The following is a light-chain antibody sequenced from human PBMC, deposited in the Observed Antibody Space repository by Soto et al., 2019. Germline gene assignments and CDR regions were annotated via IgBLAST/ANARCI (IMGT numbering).Light chain of an antibody. V-gene: IGLV2-11*01. J-gene: IGLJ1*01. CDR1: SSDVGRYNY. CDR3: CSFAGSYTFV. Sequence: QSVLTQPRSVSGSPGQSVTISYTGASSDVGRYNYVSWYQQHPGKAPKLMIYDVSKRPSGVPDRFSGSKSGNTASLTISGLQAEDEADYYCCSFAGSYTFVFGTGTKVTVL. CDR2: DVS.